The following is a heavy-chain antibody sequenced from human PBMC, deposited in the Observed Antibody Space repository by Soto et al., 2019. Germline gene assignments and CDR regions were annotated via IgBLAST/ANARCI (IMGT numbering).Heavy chain of an antibody. Sequence: EVQLVESGGGLVQPGGSLRLSCAASGFTFISHWIHWVRQTPGKGLVWVSRIDVGGNNRNYADSVKGRFTISPDNAKNTVYLQMNSLRADDTAVYYCVRDIYQKFGMDVWGQGTTV. CDR3: VRDIYQKFGMDV. CDR2: IDVGGNNR. CDR1: GFTFISHW. J-gene: IGHJ6*02. D-gene: IGHD3-16*02. V-gene: IGHV3-74*01.